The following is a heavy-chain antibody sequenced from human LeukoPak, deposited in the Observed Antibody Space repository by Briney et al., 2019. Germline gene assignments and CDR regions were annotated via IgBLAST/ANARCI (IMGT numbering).Heavy chain of an antibody. D-gene: IGHD3-9*01. V-gene: IGHV1-46*01. CDR3: ARGGFNYNILTGAFDI. Sequence: ASVKVFCKASGYTFTSYYIHWVRQAPGQGLEWMGIINPSGGSTNYAQKFQGRVTMTRDTSTSTVYMDLSSLSSEDTAVYHCARGGFNYNILTGAFDIWGQGTMVTVSS. J-gene: IGHJ3*02. CDR1: GYTFTSYY. CDR2: INPSGGST.